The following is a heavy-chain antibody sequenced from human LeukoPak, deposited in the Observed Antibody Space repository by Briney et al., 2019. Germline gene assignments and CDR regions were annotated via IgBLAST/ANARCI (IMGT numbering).Heavy chain of an antibody. Sequence: PSGTLSLTCAVSGGSISSSNWWSWVRQPPGKGLEWIGDIYHSGSTNYNPSLKSRVTISVDKSKNQFSLKLSSVTAADTAVYYCARVDLHLYYYYYYGMDVWGKGTTVTVSS. J-gene: IGHJ6*04. CDR1: GGSISSSNW. CDR2: IYHSGST. CDR3: ARVDLHLYYYYYYGMDV. D-gene: IGHD4-11*01. V-gene: IGHV4-4*02.